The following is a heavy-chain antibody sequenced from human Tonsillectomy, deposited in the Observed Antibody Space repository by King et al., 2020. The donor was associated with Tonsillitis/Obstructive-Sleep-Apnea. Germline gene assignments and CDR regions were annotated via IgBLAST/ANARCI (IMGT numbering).Heavy chain of an antibody. Sequence: VQLVESGGGLVKPGGSLRLSCAASGFTFSDYYMSWIRQAPGKGLEWISYISSSSGYTTYADSVKGRFTISRDNAKNSLYLQMNSLRAEDTAVYYCARDLREWELLGWFDPWGQGTLVTVSS. J-gene: IGHJ5*02. D-gene: IGHD1-26*01. CDR3: ARDLREWELLGWFDP. V-gene: IGHV3-11*06. CDR1: GFTFSDYY. CDR2: ISSSSGYT.